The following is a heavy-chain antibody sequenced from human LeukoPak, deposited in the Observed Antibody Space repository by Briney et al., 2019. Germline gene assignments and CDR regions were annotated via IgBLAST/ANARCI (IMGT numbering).Heavy chain of an antibody. CDR3: TTRRQDGC. J-gene: IGHJ4*02. V-gene: IGHV3-15*01. Sequence: GGSLRLSCVGSGFTFSDAWISWVRQAPGKGLEGVGRIKSKIDGGTIDYAAPVKGRFTISRDDSRNTLYLQMNSLKTEDTAVYYCTTRRQDGCWGQGTLVTVSS. D-gene: IGHD6-25*01. CDR1: GFTFSDAW. CDR2: IKSKIDGGTI.